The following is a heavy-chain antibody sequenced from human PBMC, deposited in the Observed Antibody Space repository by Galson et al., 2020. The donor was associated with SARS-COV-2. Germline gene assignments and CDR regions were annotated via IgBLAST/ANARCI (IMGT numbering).Heavy chain of an antibody. D-gene: IGHD2-15*01. V-gene: IGHV3-11*04. CDR1: GFTFSDYF. Sequence: NSGGYLRLSCAASGFTFSDYFMSWVRQARGKGLEWVSYISSSGSSINYADSVKGRFTISRDNAKNSLNLQMNSLRVEDTAVYYCARVGDCSGGICYGAEYFQHWGQGTLVTVSS. CDR3: ARVGDCSGGICYGAEYFQH. J-gene: IGHJ1*01. CDR2: ISSSGSSI.